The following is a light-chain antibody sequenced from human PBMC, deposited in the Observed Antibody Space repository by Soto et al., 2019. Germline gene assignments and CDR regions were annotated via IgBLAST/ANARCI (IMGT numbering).Light chain of an antibody. Sequence: QTVVTQEPSLTVCPGGTVTLTCASSTGAVTSGNYPNWFQQKPGQAPTSLIHSTGDKHSWTPARFSGSLLGDKAALTLSAVQPEDEADYYCLLYYGGVQLFGGGTKLTVL. J-gene: IGLJ3*02. CDR3: LLYYGGVQL. CDR2: STG. CDR1: TGAVTSGNY. V-gene: IGLV7-43*01.